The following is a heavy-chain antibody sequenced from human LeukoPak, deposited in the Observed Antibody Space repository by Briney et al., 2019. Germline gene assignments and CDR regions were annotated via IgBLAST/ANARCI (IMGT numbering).Heavy chain of an antibody. V-gene: IGHV5-51*01. CDR3: ARRYFDWLSNQYYFDY. CDR1: GYSFTSYW. J-gene: IGHJ4*02. Sequence: GESLKICCKGSGYSFTSYWIGWVRQMPGKGLEWVGIIYPGDSDTRYSSSFQGQVTISADKSISTAYLQWSSLKASDTAMYYCARRYFDWLSNQYYFDYWGQGTLVTVSS. D-gene: IGHD3-9*01. CDR2: IYPGDSDT.